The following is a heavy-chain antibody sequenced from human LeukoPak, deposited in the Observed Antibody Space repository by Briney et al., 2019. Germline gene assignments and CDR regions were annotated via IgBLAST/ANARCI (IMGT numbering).Heavy chain of an antibody. CDR3: ARPLSGYYSTDAFDI. CDR2: IIPIFGTA. V-gene: IGHV1-69*13. J-gene: IGHJ3*02. CDR1: GYTFTSYD. D-gene: IGHD3-22*01. Sequence: VASVKVSCKASGYTFTSYDINWVRQATGRGLEWMGGIIPIFGTANYAQKFQGRVTITADESTSTAYMELSSLRSEDTAVYYCARPLSGYYSTDAFDIWGQGTMVTVSS.